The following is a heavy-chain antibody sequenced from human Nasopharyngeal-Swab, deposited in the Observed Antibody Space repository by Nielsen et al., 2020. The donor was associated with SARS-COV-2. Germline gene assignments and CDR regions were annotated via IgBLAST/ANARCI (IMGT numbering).Heavy chain of an antibody. D-gene: IGHD3-10*01. CDR3: ARILKTHYGSGSYYNGLDY. CDR1: GYTFTNYY. V-gene: IGHV1-2*06. J-gene: IGHJ4*02. CDR2: INPNSGGT. Sequence: ASVKVSCKASGYTFTNYYMHWVRQAPGQGLEWMGRINPNSGGTNYAQKLQGRVTMTTDTSTSTAYMELRSLGSDDTAIYYCARILKTHYGSGSYYNGLDYWGQGTLVTVSS.